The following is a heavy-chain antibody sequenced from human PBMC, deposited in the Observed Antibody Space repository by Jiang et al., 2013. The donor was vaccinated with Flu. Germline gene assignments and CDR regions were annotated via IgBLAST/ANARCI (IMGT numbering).Heavy chain of an antibody. V-gene: IGHV3-23*01. CDR3: ANDWLYYGMDV. J-gene: IGHJ6*02. D-gene: IGHD3-9*01. Sequence: SAISGSGGSTYYADSVKGRFTISRDNSKNTLYLQMNSLRAEDTAVYYCANDWLYYGMDVWGQGTTVTVSS. CDR2: ISGSGGST.